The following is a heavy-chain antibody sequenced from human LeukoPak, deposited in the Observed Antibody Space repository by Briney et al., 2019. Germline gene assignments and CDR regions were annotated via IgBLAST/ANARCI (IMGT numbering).Heavy chain of an antibody. D-gene: IGHD4-17*01. CDR3: AKSGVGGLRGGYFDY. Sequence: GGSLRLSCAASGFTFSSYEMNWVRQAPGKGLEWVSYISSSGSTIYYADSVKGRFTISRDNAKNSLYLQMNSLRAEDTAVYYCAKSGVGGLRGGYFDYWGQGTLVTVSS. CDR1: GFTFSSYE. CDR2: ISSSGSTI. J-gene: IGHJ4*02. V-gene: IGHV3-48*03.